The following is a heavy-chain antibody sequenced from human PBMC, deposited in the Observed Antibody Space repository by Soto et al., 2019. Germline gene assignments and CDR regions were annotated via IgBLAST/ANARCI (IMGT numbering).Heavy chain of an antibody. Sequence: SETLSLTCTVSGGSISSYYWSWIRQPPGKGLEWIGYIYYSGSTNYNPSLKSRVTISVDTSKNQFSLKLSSVTAADTAVYYCARAPTYPYDILTGYYFYFDDWGQGTLVTVSS. CDR3: ARAPTYPYDILTGYYFYFDD. J-gene: IGHJ4*02. D-gene: IGHD3-9*01. CDR2: IYYSGST. V-gene: IGHV4-59*01. CDR1: GGSISSYY.